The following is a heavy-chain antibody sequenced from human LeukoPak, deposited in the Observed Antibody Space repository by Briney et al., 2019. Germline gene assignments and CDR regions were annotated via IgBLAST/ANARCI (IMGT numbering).Heavy chain of an antibody. CDR2: ISSGGSTI. D-gene: IGHD5-24*01. CDR3: ARLGRWLQLGYFQH. V-gene: IGHV3-11*01. Sequence: GGSLRLSCAVSGFTFSDYYMSWIRQAPGKGLEWVSYISSGGSTISHADSVKGRFTISRDNAKNSLYLQMNSLRAEDTAVYYCARLGRWLQLGYFQHWGQGTLVTVSS. J-gene: IGHJ1*01. CDR1: GFTFSDYY.